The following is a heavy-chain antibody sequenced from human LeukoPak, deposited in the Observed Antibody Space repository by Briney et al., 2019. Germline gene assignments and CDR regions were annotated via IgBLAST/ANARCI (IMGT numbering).Heavy chain of an antibody. CDR1: GYTFTSYA. V-gene: IGHV1-2*02. D-gene: IGHD7-27*01. CDR3: ARMGTFDI. Sequence: ASVKVSCKASGYTFTSYAMNWVRQAPGQGLEWMGWINPNSGATTYAQKFQGRVSMTRDTSISTAYMELSGLRSDDTAVYYCARMGTFDIWGQGTMVIVSS. J-gene: IGHJ3*02. CDR2: INPNSGAT.